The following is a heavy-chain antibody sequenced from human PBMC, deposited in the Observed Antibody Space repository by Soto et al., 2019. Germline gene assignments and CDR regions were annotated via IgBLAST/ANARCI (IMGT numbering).Heavy chain of an antibody. CDR1: GYRFNSYW. CDR2: IYPGDSDT. J-gene: IGHJ6*02. Sequence: GESLKLSCKGSGYRFNSYWIGWVRQFPGQGLEWIGMIYPGDSDTTYNPSFQGQVTMSADKSISTAYLQWTSLKASDTATYYCARQGSNGAYVYFPMDVWGQGTTVTVSS. CDR3: ARQGSNGAYVYFPMDV. V-gene: IGHV5-51*01. D-gene: IGHD3-16*01.